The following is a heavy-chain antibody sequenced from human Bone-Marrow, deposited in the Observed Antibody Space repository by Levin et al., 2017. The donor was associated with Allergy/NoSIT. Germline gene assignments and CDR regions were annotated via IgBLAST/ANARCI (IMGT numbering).Heavy chain of an antibody. J-gene: IGHJ4*02. CDR2: ISGVATST. CDR3: HGSSSWHRDIDY. D-gene: IGHD2-2*01. CDR1: GFTFSSYA. Sequence: GGSLRLSCAASGFTFSSYAMSWVRQAPGKGPEWVSSISGVATSTYYAGSVRGRFTISRDNTKNTLYLHMDNLRAEDTATYYCHGSSSWHRDIDYWGQGTLVSVSS. V-gene: IGHV3-23*01.